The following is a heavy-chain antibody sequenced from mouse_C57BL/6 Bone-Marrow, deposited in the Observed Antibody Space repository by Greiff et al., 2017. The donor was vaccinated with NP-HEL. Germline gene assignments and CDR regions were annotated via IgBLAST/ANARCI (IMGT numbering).Heavy chain of an antibody. CDR3: ATYYSNYGAWFAY. D-gene: IGHD2-5*01. Sequence: QVQLQQPGAELVMPGASVKLSCKASGYTFTSYWMHWVKQRPGQGLEWIGEIDPSDSYTNYNQKFKGKSTLTGDKSSSTAYMQLSSLTSEDSAVYYCATYYSNYGAWFAYWGQGTLVTVSA. CDR1: GYTFTSYW. J-gene: IGHJ3*01. CDR2: IDPSDSYT. V-gene: IGHV1-69*01.